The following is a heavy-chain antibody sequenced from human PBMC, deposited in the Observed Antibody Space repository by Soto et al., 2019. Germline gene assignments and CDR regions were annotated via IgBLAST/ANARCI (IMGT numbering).Heavy chain of an antibody. CDR1: SDSISSSNW. D-gene: IGHD6-13*01. V-gene: IGHV4-4*02. Sequence: SETLSLTCAVSSDSISSSNWWSWVRQPPGKGLEWIGEIYHSGSTNYNPSLRSRVTISVDKSKNQFSLKLSSVTAADTAVYFCARDRGSSSWYYFDYWGQGTLVTVSS. CDR3: ARDRGSSSWYYFDY. CDR2: IYHSGST. J-gene: IGHJ4*02.